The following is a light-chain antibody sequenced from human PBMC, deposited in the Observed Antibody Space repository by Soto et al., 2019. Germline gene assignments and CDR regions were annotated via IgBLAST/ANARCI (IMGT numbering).Light chain of an antibody. J-gene: IGLJ2*01. CDR3: QTSGTGTL. CDR1: SGHSSYA. V-gene: IGLV4-69*01. Sequence: QPVLTQSPSASASLGASVKLTCTLSSGHSSYAIAWHQQQPEKGPRFLMKLNSDGSHSKGDGIPDRFSGSSSGAERYLTISSLQSEDEADYHCQTSGTGTLFGGGTKVTVL. CDR2: LNSDGSH.